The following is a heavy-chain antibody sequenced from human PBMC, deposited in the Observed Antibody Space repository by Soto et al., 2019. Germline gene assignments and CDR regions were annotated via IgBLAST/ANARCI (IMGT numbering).Heavy chain of an antibody. CDR2: ISYDGTNK. Sequence: GGSLRLSCAASGFTFSTYGMHWVRQTPGKGLEWVAVISYDGTNKFYSDSVKGRFTISRDNSKNTLYLQMNSLRAEDTAVYYCAKAEYSSTWFDYWGQGTLVTVSS. V-gene: IGHV3-30*18. CDR3: AKAEYSSTWFDY. CDR1: GFTFSTYG. J-gene: IGHJ4*02. D-gene: IGHD6-13*01.